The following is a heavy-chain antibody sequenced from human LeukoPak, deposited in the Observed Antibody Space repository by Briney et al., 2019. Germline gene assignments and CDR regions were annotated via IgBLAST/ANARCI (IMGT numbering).Heavy chain of an antibody. CDR2: IKQDGSEK. J-gene: IGHJ4*02. D-gene: IGHD6-6*01. CDR3: ASAGGDSRSPLPFYY. Sequence: GGSLRPSCAASGFTFGSYWMSWVRQAPGKGLEWVASIKQDGSEKYYVDSVKGRFTISRDNAENSLSLQMNSLRAEDTAVYYCASAGGDSRSPLPFYYWGQGTLVTVSS. V-gene: IGHV3-7*03. CDR1: GFTFGSYW.